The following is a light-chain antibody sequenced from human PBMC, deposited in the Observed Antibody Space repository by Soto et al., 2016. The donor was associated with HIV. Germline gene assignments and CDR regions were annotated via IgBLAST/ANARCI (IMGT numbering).Light chain of an antibody. CDR2: DDD. J-gene: IGLJ1*01. V-gene: IGLV3-21*03. CDR3: QVWDSNNDV. CDR1: DIGSKS. Sequence: SYELPQPPSVSVAPGKTARITCGGNDIGSKSVHWYQQKPGQAPVLVVYDDDDRPSGIPERFSGSSSGNTATLTISRVEIGDEADYYCQVWDSNNDVFGTGTKFTVL.